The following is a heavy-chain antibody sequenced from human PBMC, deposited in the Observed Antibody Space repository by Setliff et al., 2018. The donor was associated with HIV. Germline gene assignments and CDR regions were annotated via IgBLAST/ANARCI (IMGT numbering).Heavy chain of an antibody. CDR1: GGSISSYY. J-gene: IGHJ4*02. V-gene: IGHV4-4*09. CDR2: TYTSGST. CDR3: ALHYPYSGYLGY. D-gene: IGHD1-26*01. Sequence: LSLTCTAPGGSISSYYWSWIRQSPGKGLEWIGYTYTSGSTNYNHNPSLDSRVTISVDTSKNRFSLKLSAVTAADTAIYYFALHYPYSGYLGYWGQGTLVTVSS.